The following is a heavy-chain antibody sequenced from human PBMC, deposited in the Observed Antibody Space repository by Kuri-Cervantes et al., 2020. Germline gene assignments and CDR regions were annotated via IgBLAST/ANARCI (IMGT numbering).Heavy chain of an antibody. CDR3: ARDLRGSSWYSYYYGMDV. CDR1: GGSISSYY. CDR2: IYYSGST. Sequence: ESLKISCTVSGGSISSYYWSWIRQPPGKGLEWIGYIYYSGSTNYNPSLKSRVTISVDTSKNQFSLKLSYVTAADTAVYYCARDLRGSSWYSYYYGMDVWGQGTTVTVSS. D-gene: IGHD6-13*01. J-gene: IGHJ6*02. V-gene: IGHV4-59*01.